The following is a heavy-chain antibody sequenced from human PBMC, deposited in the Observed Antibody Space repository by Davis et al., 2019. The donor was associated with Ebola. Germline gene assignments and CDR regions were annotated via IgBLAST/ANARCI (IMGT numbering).Heavy chain of an antibody. D-gene: IGHD1-14*01. Sequence: GESLKISCAASGFTFSSYWMSWVRQAPGKGLEWVANIKQDGSEKYYVDSVKGRFTISRDNAKNSLYLQMNSLRAEDTAVYYCAREGNHRPPYYYYYGMDVWGQGTTVTVSS. J-gene: IGHJ6*02. CDR2: IKQDGSEK. CDR3: AREGNHRPPYYYYYGMDV. CDR1: GFTFSSYW. V-gene: IGHV3-7*01.